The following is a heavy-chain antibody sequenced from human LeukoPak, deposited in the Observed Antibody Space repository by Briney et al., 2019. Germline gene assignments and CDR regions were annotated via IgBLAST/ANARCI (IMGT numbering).Heavy chain of an antibody. Sequence: GGSLRLSCAASGFTLNNYAMSWVRQAPGKGLEWVSAILGSGRSAYYADSVKGRFTIPRDNSKNSLFLQMNSLRVEDTALYYCSKWGDYDVLTGYYDSDFWGQGTLVTVSA. CDR3: SKWGDYDVLTGYYDSDF. CDR2: ILGSGRSA. J-gene: IGHJ4*02. D-gene: IGHD3-9*01. V-gene: IGHV3-23*01. CDR1: GFTLNNYA.